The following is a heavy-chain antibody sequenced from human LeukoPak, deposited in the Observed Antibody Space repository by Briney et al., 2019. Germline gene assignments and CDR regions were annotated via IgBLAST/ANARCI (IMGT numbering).Heavy chain of an antibody. Sequence: GGSLRLSCAASGLTFSSYWMHWVRQAPGKGLVWVSRINTDGSSTSYADSVKGRFTISRDNAKNTLYLQMNSLRAEDTAVYYCAREPRIAVAGRYYFDYWGQGTLVTVSS. CDR2: INTDGSST. CDR1: GLTFSSYW. V-gene: IGHV3-74*01. J-gene: IGHJ4*02. D-gene: IGHD6-19*01. CDR3: AREPRIAVAGRYYFDY.